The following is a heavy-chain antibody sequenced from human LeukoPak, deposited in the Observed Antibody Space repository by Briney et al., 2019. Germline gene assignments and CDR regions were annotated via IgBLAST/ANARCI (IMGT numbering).Heavy chain of an antibody. Sequence: ASVKVSCKASGYTFTGYYMHWVRQAPGQGLEWMGWINPNSGGTNYAQKFQGRVTMTRDTSISTAYMELNRLRSDDTAVYYCARVLTIFGVEFDYWGQGTLVTVSS. D-gene: IGHD3-3*01. CDR3: ARVLTIFGVEFDY. CDR1: GYTFTGYY. CDR2: INPNSGGT. V-gene: IGHV1-2*02. J-gene: IGHJ4*02.